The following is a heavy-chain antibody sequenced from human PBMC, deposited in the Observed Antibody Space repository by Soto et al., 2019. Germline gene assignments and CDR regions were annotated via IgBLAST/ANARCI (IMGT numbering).Heavy chain of an antibody. J-gene: IGHJ6*02. D-gene: IGHD6-13*01. Sequence: AASVKVSCKASGYTFTGYYMHWVRQAPGQGLEWMGWINPNSGGTNYAQKFQGWVTMTRDTSISTAYMELSRLRSDDTAVYYCAREAHSSSWYSPYYYYGMDVWGQGTTVTVSS. CDR3: AREAHSSSWYSPYYYYGMDV. CDR2: INPNSGGT. V-gene: IGHV1-2*04. CDR1: GYTFTGYY.